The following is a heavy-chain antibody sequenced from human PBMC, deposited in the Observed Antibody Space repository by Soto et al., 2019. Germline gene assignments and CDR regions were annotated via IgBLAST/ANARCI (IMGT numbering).Heavy chain of an antibody. CDR1: GYTFTNYA. V-gene: IGHV1-3*05. CDR2: INAGNGDT. Sequence: QVQLLQSGAEEKKPGASVKVSCEASGYTFTNYALHWVRQAPGQRLEWMGWINAGNGDTKYSQKFQGRVTISRDTSASTAHMERSSLRSEDTAVYYWARDRGGSTGWFDPWGQGTLVTVSS. D-gene: IGHD3-16*01. CDR3: ARDRGGSTGWFDP. J-gene: IGHJ5*02.